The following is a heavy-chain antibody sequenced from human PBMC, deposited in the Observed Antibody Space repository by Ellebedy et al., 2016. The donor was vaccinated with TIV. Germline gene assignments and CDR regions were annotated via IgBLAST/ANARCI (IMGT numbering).Heavy chain of an antibody. Sequence: GESLKISCAASGFTFSHYAMHWVRQAPGRGLEYVSVINGKGGNSYYANSVKGRFTVSRDNSKKTLYLQMGSLRREAMAVYYCARGLGYYFDYWGQGTLVTVSS. J-gene: IGHJ4*02. CDR1: GFTFSHYA. D-gene: IGHD3-16*01. CDR3: ARGLGYYFDY. V-gene: IGHV3-64*01. CDR2: INGKGGNS.